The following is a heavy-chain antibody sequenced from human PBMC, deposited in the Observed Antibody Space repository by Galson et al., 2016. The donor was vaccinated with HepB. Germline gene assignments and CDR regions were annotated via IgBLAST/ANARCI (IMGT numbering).Heavy chain of an antibody. D-gene: IGHD1-26*01. J-gene: IGHJ4*02. V-gene: IGHV3-21*01. CDR1: GFTFSSYS. CDR3: TRGDIGGAIFYY. CDR2: ISSSSSYI. Sequence: SLRLSCAASGFTFSSYSMNWVRQAPGKGLEWVSSISSSSSYIYYADSVKGRFTISRDNAKNSLYLQMNSLRAEDTAVYYCTRGDIGGAIFYYWGQGTLVTVSS.